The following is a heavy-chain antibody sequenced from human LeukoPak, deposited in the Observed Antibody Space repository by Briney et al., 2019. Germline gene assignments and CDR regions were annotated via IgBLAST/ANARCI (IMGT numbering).Heavy chain of an antibody. J-gene: IGHJ4*02. Sequence: GGSLRLSCAASGFTFSSYSMNWARQAPGKGLEWVSSISSSSSYIYYADSVKGRFTISRDNTKNSLYLQMNSLRAEDTAVYYCARDLIAAAGDGYWGQGTLVTVSS. CDR3: ARDLIAAAGDGY. CDR2: ISSSSSYI. D-gene: IGHD6-13*01. V-gene: IGHV3-21*01. CDR1: GFTFSSYS.